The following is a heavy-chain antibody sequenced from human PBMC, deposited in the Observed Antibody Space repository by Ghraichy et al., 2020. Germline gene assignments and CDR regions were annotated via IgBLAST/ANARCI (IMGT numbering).Heavy chain of an antibody. Sequence: SVKVSCKASGGTFSSYAISWVRQAPGQGLEWMGGIIPIFVTANYAQKFQGRVTITADESTSTAYMELSSLRSEDTAVYYCARFSDYGGNSFDYWGQGTLVTVSS. CDR3: ARFSDYGGNSFDY. J-gene: IGHJ4*02. CDR2: IIPIFVTA. V-gene: IGHV1-69*13. D-gene: IGHD4-23*01. CDR1: GGTFSSYA.